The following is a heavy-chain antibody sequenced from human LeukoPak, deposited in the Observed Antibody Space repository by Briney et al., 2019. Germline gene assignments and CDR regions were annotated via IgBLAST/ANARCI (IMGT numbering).Heavy chain of an antibody. CDR2: ISWNSGSI. D-gene: IGHD4-17*01. CDR1: GFTFDDYA. Sequence: GRSLRPSCAASGFTFDDYAMHWVRQAPGKGLEWVSGISWNSGSIGYADSVKGRFTISRDNAKNSLYLQMNSLRAEDTALYYCAKDSSRTTVTNFDYWGQGTLVTVSS. J-gene: IGHJ4*02. V-gene: IGHV3-9*01. CDR3: AKDSSRTTVTNFDY.